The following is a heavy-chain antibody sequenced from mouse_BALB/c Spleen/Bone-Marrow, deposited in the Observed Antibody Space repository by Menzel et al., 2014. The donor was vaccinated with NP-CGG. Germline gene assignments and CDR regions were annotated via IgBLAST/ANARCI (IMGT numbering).Heavy chain of an antibody. J-gene: IGHJ4*01. D-gene: IGHD1-1*01. CDR2: IDPYYGGT. V-gene: IGHV1-39*01. CDR1: GYSFTGYN. Sequence: EVKLVESGPELEKPGASVKISCKASGYSFTGYNMNWVKQSNGKSLEWIGDIDPYYGGTSYNQKLKDKATLTVDKSSSTAYMQLKSLTSEDSAVYYCAISVSLRAMDYWGQGTSVTGSS. CDR3: AISVSLRAMDY.